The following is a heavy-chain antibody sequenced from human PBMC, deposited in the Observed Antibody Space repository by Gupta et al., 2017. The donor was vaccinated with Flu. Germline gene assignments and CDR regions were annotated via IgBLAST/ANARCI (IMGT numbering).Heavy chain of an antibody. CDR2: INHSGST. Sequence: FSGYYWSWIRQPPGKGLEWIGEINHSGSTNYNPSRKSRVTISVDTSKNQFSLKLRSVTAEATAVYYCATHQRGELRDAFDIGCQGTMVTVSS. V-gene: IGHV4-34*01. CDR3: ATHQRGELRDAFDI. CDR1: FSGYY. J-gene: IGHJ3*02. D-gene: IGHD1-26*01.